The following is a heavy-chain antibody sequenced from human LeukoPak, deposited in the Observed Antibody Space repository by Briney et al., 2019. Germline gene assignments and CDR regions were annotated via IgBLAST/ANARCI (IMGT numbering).Heavy chain of an antibody. CDR2: IYYSGST. CDR3: ARRPTSIDAFDI. V-gene: IGHV4-39*07. J-gene: IGHJ3*02. D-gene: IGHD3-16*01. Sequence: SETLSLTCTVSGGSISNNNYYWGWIRQPPGKGLEWIGTIYYSGSTYYNPSLKSRVTISVDTSKNKFSLKLNSVTAADTAVYHCARRPTSIDAFDIWGQGTMVSVFS. CDR1: GGSISNNNYY.